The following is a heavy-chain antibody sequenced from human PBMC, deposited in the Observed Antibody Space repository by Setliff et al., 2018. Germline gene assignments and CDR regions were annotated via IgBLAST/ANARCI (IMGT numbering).Heavy chain of an antibody. J-gene: IGHJ4*02. Sequence: KTSETLSLTCAVSGYSISSGYYWGWIRQPPGKGLEWIGSIYHSESVYYNPSLKSRVTISVDTSKNQLSLKLTSVTAADTAVYYCARQVNTWSFFDYWGQGTLVTVS. CDR1: GYSISSGYY. D-gene: IGHD2-8*02. CDR2: IYHSESV. CDR3: ARQVNTWSFFDY. V-gene: IGHV4-38-2*01.